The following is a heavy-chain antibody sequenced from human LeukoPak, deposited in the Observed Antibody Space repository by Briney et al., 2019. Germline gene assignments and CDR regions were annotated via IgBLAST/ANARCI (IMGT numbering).Heavy chain of an antibody. CDR2: INPSGGST. J-gene: IGHJ5*02. Sequence: ASVKVSCKASGYTFTSYYMHWVRQAPGQGLEWMGIINPSGGSTSYAQKFQGRVTRTRDTSTSTVYMELSSLRSEDTAVYYCARDLSVITVTASWFDPWGQGTLVTVSS. V-gene: IGHV1-46*01. CDR1: GYTFTSYY. D-gene: IGHD4-17*01. CDR3: ARDLSVITVTASWFDP.